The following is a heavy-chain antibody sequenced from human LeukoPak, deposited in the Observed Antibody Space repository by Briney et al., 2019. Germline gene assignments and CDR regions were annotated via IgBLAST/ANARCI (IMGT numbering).Heavy chain of an antibody. CDR3: AREGIAGYYFDY. D-gene: IGHD6-13*01. CDR2: ISSSSNYI. J-gene: IGHJ4*02. V-gene: IGHV3-21*01. CDR1: GFTFSSYS. Sequence: GGSLRLSCTASGFTFSSYSMNWVRQAPGKWLEGVSSISSSSNYIYYADSMKGRFTISRDNAKSSLYLQMNSLRAEDTAVYYCAREGIAGYYFDYWGQGTLITVSP.